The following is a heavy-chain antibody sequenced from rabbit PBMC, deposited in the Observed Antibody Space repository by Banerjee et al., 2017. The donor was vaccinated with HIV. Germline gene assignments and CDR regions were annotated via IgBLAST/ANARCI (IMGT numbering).Heavy chain of an antibody. CDR2: IYANTGDT. V-gene: IGHV1S47*01. D-gene: IGHD6-1*01. Sequence: QEQLVESGGGLVKPEGSLTLTCTASGFSFSNKYVMCWVRQAPGKGLEWIACIYANTGDTWYADWVNGRFTISRSTSLNTVTLQMTSLTDADTATYFCARDDGYDGWNFNLWGPGTLVTVS. CDR1: GFSFSNKYV. CDR3: ARDDGYDGWNFNL. J-gene: IGHJ4*01.